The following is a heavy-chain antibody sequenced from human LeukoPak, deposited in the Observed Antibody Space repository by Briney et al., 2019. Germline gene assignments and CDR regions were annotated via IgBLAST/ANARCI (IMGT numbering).Heavy chain of an antibody. V-gene: IGHV3-23*01. Sequence: PWGSLRLSCAASGFTFSDYYMNWVRQAPGKGLEWVSGISPGGDIKYYADSVKGRFVISRDNSKNTVYLQMNSLRVDDTARYYCAQDGAWLRFDHWGQGTLVTVSS. CDR3: AQDGAWLRFDH. J-gene: IGHJ4*02. D-gene: IGHD5-12*01. CDR2: ISPGGDIK. CDR1: GFTFSDYY.